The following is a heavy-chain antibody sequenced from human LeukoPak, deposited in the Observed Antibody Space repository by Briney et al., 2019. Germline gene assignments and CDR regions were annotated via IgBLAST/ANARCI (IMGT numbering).Heavy chain of an antibody. CDR1: GGSISSSSYY. J-gene: IGHJ3*02. CDR3: AREPIVATSRDAFDI. CDR2: IYYSGST. V-gene: IGHV4-39*02. Sequence: PSETLSLTCTVSGGSISSSSYYWGWIRQPPGKGLEWIGSIYYSGSTCSNPSLKSRVTISVDTSKNQFSLKLSSVTAADTAVYYCAREPIVATSRDAFDIWGQGTMVTVSS. D-gene: IGHD5-12*01.